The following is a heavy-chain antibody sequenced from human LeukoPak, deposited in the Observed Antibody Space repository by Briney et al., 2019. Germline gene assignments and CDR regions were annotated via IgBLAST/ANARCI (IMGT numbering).Heavy chain of an antibody. CDR2: IYDSGTT. CDR1: GTSISSDTYY. J-gene: IGHJ4*02. V-gene: IGHV4-30-4*01. D-gene: IGHD1/OR15-1a*01. Sequence: SQTLSLTCTVSGTSISSDTYYWNWVRQTPGRGLEWIGCIYDSGTTYYDPSLESRITMAMDTSKNQFSLKLTSLTAPDTAVYYCAAGAFTRGEHDFWGQGTLVTVFS. CDR3: AAGAFTRGEHDF.